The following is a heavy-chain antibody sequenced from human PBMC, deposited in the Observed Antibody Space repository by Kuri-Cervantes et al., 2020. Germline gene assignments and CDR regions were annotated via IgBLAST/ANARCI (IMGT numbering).Heavy chain of an antibody. CDR2: MNPKSGNT. D-gene: IGHD2-8*01. Sequence: ASVKVSCKASGYTFTSYDINWVRQATGQELEWMGWMNPKSGNTGYAQRFQGRVTMTRNTSISTAYMELSSLRSEDTAVYYCARVNARWGSDYYYYMDVWGKGTTVTVSS. CDR3: ARVNARWGSDYYYYMDV. V-gene: IGHV1-8*02. J-gene: IGHJ6*03. CDR1: GYTFTSYD.